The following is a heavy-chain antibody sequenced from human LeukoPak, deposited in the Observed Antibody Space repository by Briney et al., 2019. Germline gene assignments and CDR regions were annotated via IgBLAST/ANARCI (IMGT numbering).Heavy chain of an antibody. CDR1: GFTFRTYA. Sequence: GGSLRLSCAVSGFTFRTYAMSWVRQAPGKGLEWVANIKLDGSDKYYVDAVKGRFTISRDNAKNSLFLEMNSLRAEDTAVYYCVRNGGSFDYWGQGTLVTVSS. D-gene: IGHD2-15*01. CDR3: VRNGGSFDY. V-gene: IGHV3-7*01. CDR2: IKLDGSDK. J-gene: IGHJ4*02.